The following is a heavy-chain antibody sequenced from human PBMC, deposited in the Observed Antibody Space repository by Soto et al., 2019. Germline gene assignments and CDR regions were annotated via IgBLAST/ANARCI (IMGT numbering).Heavy chain of an antibody. Sequence: PGGSLRLSCAASGFTFSSYAMHWVRQAPGKGLEWVAVISYDGSNKYYADYVKGRFTISRDNSKSTLYLQMNSLRAEDTAVYYCARAYEGDYFDYWGQGTLVTVSS. J-gene: IGHJ4*02. CDR2: ISYDGSNK. CDR1: GFTFSSYA. CDR3: ARAYEGDYFDY. V-gene: IGHV3-30-3*01. D-gene: IGHD3-16*01.